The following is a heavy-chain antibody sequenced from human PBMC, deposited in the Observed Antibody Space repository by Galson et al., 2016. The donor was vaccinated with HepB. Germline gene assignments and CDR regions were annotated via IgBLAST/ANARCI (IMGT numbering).Heavy chain of an antibody. CDR1: GVSFSNLA. Sequence: SLRLSCAASGVSFSNLAMSWVRQAPGKGLVWLSVIRGSAKTTFYVDSVRGRFTISTDKSKNTLYLQMNRLRFEDTAVYYCANDLWDNLSPGPFDIWGQGTMVTVSS. J-gene: IGHJ3*02. D-gene: IGHD1-14*01. CDR3: ANDLWDNLSPGPFDI. V-gene: IGHV3-23*01. CDR2: IRGSAKTT.